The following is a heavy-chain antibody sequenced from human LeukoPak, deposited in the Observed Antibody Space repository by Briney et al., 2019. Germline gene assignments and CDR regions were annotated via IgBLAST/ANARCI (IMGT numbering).Heavy chain of an antibody. Sequence: ASVKVSCKASGYTFTGYYMHWVRQAPGQGLEWMGWINPNSGGTNYAQKFQGRVTMTRDTPISTAYMELSRLRSDDTAVYYCARGGGFLEWLPKPDLDYWGQGTLVTVSS. V-gene: IGHV1-2*02. CDR3: ARGGGFLEWLPKPDLDY. CDR1: GYTFTGYY. J-gene: IGHJ4*02. CDR2: INPNSGGT. D-gene: IGHD3-3*01.